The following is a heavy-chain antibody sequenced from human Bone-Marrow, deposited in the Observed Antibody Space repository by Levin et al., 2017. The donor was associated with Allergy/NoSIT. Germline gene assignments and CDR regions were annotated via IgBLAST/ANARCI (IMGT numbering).Heavy chain of an antibody. CDR1: GGSFSGYY. Sequence: SETLSLTCAVYGGSFSGYYWSWIRQPPGKGLEWIGEINHSGSTNYNPSLKSRVTISVDTSKNQFSLKLSSVTAADTAVYYCARGARGYYGSGSYFEPLDYWGQGTLVTVSS. CDR2: INHSGST. D-gene: IGHD3-10*01. CDR3: ARGARGYYGSGSYFEPLDY. J-gene: IGHJ4*02. V-gene: IGHV4-34*01.